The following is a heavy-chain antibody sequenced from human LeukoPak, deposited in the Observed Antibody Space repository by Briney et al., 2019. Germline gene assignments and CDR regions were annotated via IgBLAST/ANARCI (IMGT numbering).Heavy chain of an antibody. Sequence: SVKVSCKASGGNFRNYGFHWVRQAPGQGLEWLGGMLPIFGTANYAQKFQGRVTITADESSNTASLDLSSLTSEDTAVYYCATDPNPYSSTSGYFDFWGQGTLVTVSS. CDR3: ATDPNPYSSTSGYFDF. V-gene: IGHV1-69*13. J-gene: IGHJ4*02. CDR2: MLPIFGTA. CDR1: GGNFRNYG. D-gene: IGHD6-13*01.